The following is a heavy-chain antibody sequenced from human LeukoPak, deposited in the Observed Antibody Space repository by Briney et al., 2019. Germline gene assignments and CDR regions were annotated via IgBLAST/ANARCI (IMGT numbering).Heavy chain of an antibody. CDR2: IWYDGSNK. Sequence: GRSLRLSCAASGFTFSSYGMHWVRQAPGKGLEWVAVIWYDGSNKYYADSVKGRFTISRDNAKNSLFVQMNSLRAEDTAVYYCATVSDGWSGYWGQGTLVTVSS. D-gene: IGHD6-19*01. CDR3: ATVSDGWSGY. J-gene: IGHJ4*02. CDR1: GFTFSSYG. V-gene: IGHV3-33*03.